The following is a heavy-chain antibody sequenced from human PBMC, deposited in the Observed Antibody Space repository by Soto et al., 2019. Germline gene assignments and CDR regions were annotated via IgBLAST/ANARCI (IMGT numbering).Heavy chain of an antibody. D-gene: IGHD1-26*01. Sequence: QVQLVQSGAEVKKPGASVKVSCKASGYTFTGYYIHWVRQAPGQGLEWMGWINPNSGGTNYAQKFQGLGTMTRETSISTAYMEPSRLRSDETAVYYCARDREENDAFDIWGQGTMVTVSS. CDR3: ARDREENDAFDI. CDR2: INPNSGGT. J-gene: IGHJ3*02. V-gene: IGHV1-2*04. CDR1: GYTFTGYY.